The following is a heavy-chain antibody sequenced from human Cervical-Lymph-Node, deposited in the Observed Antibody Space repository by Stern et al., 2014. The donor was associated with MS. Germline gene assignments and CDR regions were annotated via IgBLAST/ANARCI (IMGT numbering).Heavy chain of an antibody. V-gene: IGHV1-2*02. J-gene: IGHJ5*02. CDR3: TRALRIADRPSPGGHWFDP. D-gene: IGHD6-6*01. Sequence: QMQLVQSGAEVEKPGASVKVSCKASGYIFTDYYLHRVRQAPGQGLEWMGRINPKSGGTSYAQSFQGRVTLTRDTSITTAYMDLSRLTSDDTAVYYCTRALRIADRPSPGGHWFDPWGQGTLVIVSS. CDR2: INPKSGGT. CDR1: GYIFTDYY.